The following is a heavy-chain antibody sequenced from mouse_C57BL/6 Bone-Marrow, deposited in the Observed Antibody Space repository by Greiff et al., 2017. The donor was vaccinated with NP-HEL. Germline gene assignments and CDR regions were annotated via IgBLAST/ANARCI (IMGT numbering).Heavy chain of an antibody. CDR2: IYPGSGNT. J-gene: IGHJ2*01. CDR1: GYTFTSYG. CDR3: AREFYYGSSYNY. V-gene: IGHV1-81*01. Sequence: VQLQQSGAELARPGASVKLSCKASGYTFTSYGISWVKQRTGQGLEWIGEIYPGSGNTYYNEKFKGKATLTADKSSSTAYMELRRLTSEDSAVYLCAREFYYGSSYNYWGKGTTLTVAS. D-gene: IGHD1-1*01.